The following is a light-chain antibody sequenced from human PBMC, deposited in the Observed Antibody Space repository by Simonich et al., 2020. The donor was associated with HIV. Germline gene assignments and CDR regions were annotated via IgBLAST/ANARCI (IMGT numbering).Light chain of an antibody. CDR3: QQANSFPFT. J-gene: IGKJ3*01. CDR1: QSVSSN. CDR2: GAS. V-gene: IGKV3-15*01. Sequence: EIVMTQSPATLSVSPGERATLSCRASQSVSSNLAWYQQKPGQAPRLLIYGASTRATGIPARFSGSGSGTEFTLTISSMQSEDSAIYYCQQANSFPFTFGPGTKVEIK.